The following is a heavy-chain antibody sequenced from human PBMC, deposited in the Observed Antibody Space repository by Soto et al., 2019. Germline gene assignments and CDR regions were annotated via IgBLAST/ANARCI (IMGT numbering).Heavy chain of an antibody. CDR2: IIPIFGTV. J-gene: IGHJ6*01. Sequence: QVQLLQSGAEVKKPGSSVRVSCEASGGTFRTYAISWVRQAPGQGLEWMGEIIPIFGTVNYAQKFQGRVTITADESTTTVYMDLRSLRSEDRAVYYCAKGAVAGTPTSYYYYGMDVW. CDR1: GGTFRTYA. CDR3: AKGAVAGTPTSYYYYGMDV. V-gene: IGHV1-69*12. D-gene: IGHD6-19*01.